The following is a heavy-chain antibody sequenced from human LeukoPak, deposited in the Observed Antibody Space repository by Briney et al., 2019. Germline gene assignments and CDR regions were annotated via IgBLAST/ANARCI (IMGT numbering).Heavy chain of an antibody. D-gene: IGHD6-13*01. V-gene: IGHV3-30*04. CDR2: ISYDGSNK. Sequence: GGSLRLSCAASGFTLSSYAMHWVRQAPGKGLEWVAVISYDGSNKYYADSVKGRFTISRDNSKNTLYLQMNSLRAEDTAVYYCARDTDSSSWYYFDYWGQGTLVTVSS. CDR1: GFTLSSYA. CDR3: ARDTDSSSWYYFDY. J-gene: IGHJ4*02.